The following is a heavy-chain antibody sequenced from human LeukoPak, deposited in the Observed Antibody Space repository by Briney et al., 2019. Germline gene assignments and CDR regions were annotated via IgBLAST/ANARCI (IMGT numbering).Heavy chain of an antibody. Sequence: SETLSLTCTVSGGSITSFYWSWVRQPPGKGLEWIGYMYNRVSTNYNPSLKSRVTISEDTSQNHLSLHLRSVTAADTAVYYCAATIKRDYGDTNLHYWGQGTLVTVSS. V-gene: IGHV4-59*01. J-gene: IGHJ4*02. CDR1: GGSITSFY. CDR3: AATIKRDYGDTNLHY. D-gene: IGHD4-17*01. CDR2: MYNRVST.